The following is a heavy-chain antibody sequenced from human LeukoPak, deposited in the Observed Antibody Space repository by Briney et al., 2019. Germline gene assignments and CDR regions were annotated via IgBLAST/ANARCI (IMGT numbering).Heavy chain of an antibody. Sequence: SETLSLTCTVSGGSISSYYWSWIRQPPGKGLEWIGYICYSGSTNYNPSLKSRVTISVDTSKNQFSLKLSSVTAADTAVYYCARDLYSSSWYAFDIWGQGTMVTVSS. D-gene: IGHD6-13*01. CDR2: ICYSGST. CDR1: GGSISSYY. V-gene: IGHV4-59*01. J-gene: IGHJ3*02. CDR3: ARDLYSSSWYAFDI.